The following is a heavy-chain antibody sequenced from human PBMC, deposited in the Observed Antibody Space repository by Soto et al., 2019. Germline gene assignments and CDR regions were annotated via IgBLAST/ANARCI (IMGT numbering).Heavy chain of an antibody. CDR1: GYTFTSYG. Sequence: GASVKVSCKASGYTFTSYGISWVRQAPGQGLEWMGGIIPIFGTANYAQKFQGRVTITADESTSTAYMELSSLRSEDTAVYYCAREIYAPDAFDIWGQGTMVTVSS. CDR3: AREIYAPDAFDI. V-gene: IGHV1-69*13. D-gene: IGHD2-2*01. CDR2: IIPIFGTA. J-gene: IGHJ3*02.